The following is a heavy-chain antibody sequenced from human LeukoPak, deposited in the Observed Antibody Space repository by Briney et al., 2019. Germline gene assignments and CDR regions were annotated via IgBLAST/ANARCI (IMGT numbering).Heavy chain of an antibody. CDR1: GYSFTSYW. CDR2: IYPGDSDT. CDR3: ARKIPSGPVDH. V-gene: IGHV5-51*01. Sequence: GESLKISCKGSGYSFTSYWIGWVRQMPGKGLEWMGIIYPGDSDTRYTPSFQGQVIISADKSINTAYLQWNSLKASDTAMYYCARKIPSGPVDHWGQGTLVTVSS. D-gene: IGHD2-2*01. J-gene: IGHJ4*02.